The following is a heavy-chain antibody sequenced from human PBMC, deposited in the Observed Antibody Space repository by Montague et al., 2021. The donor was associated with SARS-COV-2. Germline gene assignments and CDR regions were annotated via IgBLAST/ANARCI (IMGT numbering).Heavy chain of an antibody. D-gene: IGHD4-17*01. CDR1: GGSISSSSYY. J-gene: IGHJ5*02. CDR3: AADYGERGWFDP. CDR2: IYYSGST. Sequence: SETLSLTCTVPGGSISSSSYYWGWIRQPPGKGLEWIGSIYYSGSTYYNPSLKSRVTISVDTSKNQFSLKLSSVTAADTAVYYCAADYGERGWFDPWGQGTLVTVSS. V-gene: IGHV4-39*01.